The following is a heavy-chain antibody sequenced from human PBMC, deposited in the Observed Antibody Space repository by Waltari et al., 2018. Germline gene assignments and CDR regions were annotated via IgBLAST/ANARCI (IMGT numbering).Heavy chain of an antibody. CDR1: GYSISSGYY. CDR3: ARGEYGGSQVGFDY. D-gene: IGHD5-12*01. CDR2: IYHSGST. V-gene: IGHV4-38-2*01. J-gene: IGHJ4*02. Sequence: QVQLQESGPGLVKPSETLSLTCAVSGYSISSGYYWGWIRQPPGKGLEWIGSIYHSGSTNYNPSLKSRVTISVDTSKNQFSLKLSSVTAADTAVYYCARGEYGGSQVGFDYWGQGTLVTVSS.